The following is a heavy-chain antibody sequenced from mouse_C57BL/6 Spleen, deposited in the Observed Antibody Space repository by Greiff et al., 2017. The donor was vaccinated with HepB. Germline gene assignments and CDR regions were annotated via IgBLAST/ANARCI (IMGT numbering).Heavy chain of an antibody. V-gene: IGHV6-3*01. Sequence: EVQRVESGGGLVQPGGSMKLSCVASGFTFSNYWMNWVRQSPEKGLEWVAQIRLKSDNYATHYAESVKGRFTISIDDSKSSVYLQMNNLRAEDTGIYYCTVIYYGNYYYYAMDYWGQGTSVTVSS. CDR2: IRLKSDNYAT. J-gene: IGHJ4*01. CDR3: TVIYYGNYYYYAMDY. CDR1: GFTFSNYW. D-gene: IGHD2-1*01.